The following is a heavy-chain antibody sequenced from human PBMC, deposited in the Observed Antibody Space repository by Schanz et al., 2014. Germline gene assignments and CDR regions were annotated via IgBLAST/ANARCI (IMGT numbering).Heavy chain of an antibody. CDR1: GFTFSTFA. V-gene: IGHV3-64*04. CDR2: ISNNGDST. D-gene: IGHD1-26*01. J-gene: IGHJ4*02. CDR3: ARDHTTESYYSAGPPIDY. Sequence: VQLVESGGDLVQPGGSLRLSCSASGFTFSTFAMHWVRQAPGKGLEYISAISNNGDSTYYADSVKGRLTISRDNSKNTLFLQMNSLRAEDTAVYYCARDHTTESYYSAGPPIDYWGQGTLVTVSS.